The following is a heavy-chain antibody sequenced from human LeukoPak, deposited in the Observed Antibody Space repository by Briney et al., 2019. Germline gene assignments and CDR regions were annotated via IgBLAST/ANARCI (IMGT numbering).Heavy chain of an antibody. CDR3: AKDVSRFLEWFSVGT. V-gene: IGHV3-23*01. Sequence: GGSLRLSCAAPGFTFISYAMSWVRQAPGKGLEWVSAISGSGGSTYYADSVKGRFTISRDNSKNTLYLQMNSLRAEDTAVYYCAKDVSRFLEWFSVGTGGQGTLVTVSS. CDR1: GFTFISYA. CDR2: ISGSGGST. J-gene: IGHJ4*02. D-gene: IGHD3-3*01.